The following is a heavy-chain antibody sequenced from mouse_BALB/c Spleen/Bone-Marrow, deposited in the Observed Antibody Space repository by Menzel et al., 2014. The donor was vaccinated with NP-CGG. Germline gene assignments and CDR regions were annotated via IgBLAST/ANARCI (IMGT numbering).Heavy chain of an antibody. CDR3: ARSTMITEGFAY. Sequence: VKLVESGPGLVAPSQSLSITCTVSGFSLTSYGLHWVRQPPGKGLEWLGVIWAGGSTNYNSALMSRLSISKDNSKSQVFLKMNSLQTDDTAMYYCARSTMITEGFAYWGQGTLVTVSA. J-gene: IGHJ3*01. V-gene: IGHV2-9*02. CDR2: IWAGGST. CDR1: GFSLTSYG. D-gene: IGHD2-4*01.